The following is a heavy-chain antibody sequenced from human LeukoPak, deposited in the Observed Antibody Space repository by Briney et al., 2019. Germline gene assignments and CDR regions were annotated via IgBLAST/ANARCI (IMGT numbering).Heavy chain of an antibody. CDR2: IRGDGSKT. CDR1: GFTFDDYS. CDR3: AKEGGTIYFDS. V-gene: IGHV3-43*01. Sequence: GGSLRLSCAASGFTFDDYSMHWVRQVPGKGLEWVSLIRGDGSKTYYADSVKGRFTISRDTSKNSLYLQMSSLRAEDTALYYCAKEGGTIYFDSWGQGTLVTVSS. D-gene: IGHD1-1*01. J-gene: IGHJ4*02.